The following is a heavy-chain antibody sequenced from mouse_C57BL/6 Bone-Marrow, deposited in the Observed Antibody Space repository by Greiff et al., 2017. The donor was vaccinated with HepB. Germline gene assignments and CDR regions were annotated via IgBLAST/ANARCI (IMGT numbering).Heavy chain of an antibody. CDR2: INPNNGGT. Sequence: EVQLQQSGPELVKPGASVKISCKASGYTFTDYYMNWVKQSHGKSLEWIGDINPNNGGTSYNQKFKGKATLTVDKSSSTAYMELRSLTAEDSAVYYCAREGRYYFDYWGQGTTLTVSS. D-gene: IGHD3-3*01. CDR3: AREGRYYFDY. CDR1: GYTFTDYY. V-gene: IGHV1-26*01. J-gene: IGHJ2*01.